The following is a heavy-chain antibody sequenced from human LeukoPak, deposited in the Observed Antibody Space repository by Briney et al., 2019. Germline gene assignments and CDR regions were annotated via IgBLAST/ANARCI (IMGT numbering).Heavy chain of an antibody. V-gene: IGHV3-66*01. CDR3: ARDRERWQQFAV. CDR1: GFTVSTNY. Sequence: GGSLRLSCAASGFTVSTNYMSWVRQAPGKGLECVSTIYSDGNTHYADSVKGRFTISRDNSKNTLFLQMNSLRDEDTAVYYCARDRERWQQFAVWGQGTMVTASS. CDR2: IYSDGNT. D-gene: IGHD5-24*01. J-gene: IGHJ3*01.